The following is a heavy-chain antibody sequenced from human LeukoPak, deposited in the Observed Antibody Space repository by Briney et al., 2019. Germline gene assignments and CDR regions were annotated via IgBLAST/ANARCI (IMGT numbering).Heavy chain of an antibody. Sequence: SETLSLTCTVSGGSISSYYWSWIRQPPGKGLEWIGYIYYSGSTNYNPSLKSRVTISVDTSKNQFSLNLTSVTAADTAVYFCARDHPVADWAPDIWGRGTMVTVSS. CDR2: IYYSGST. CDR3: ARDHPVADWAPDI. CDR1: GGSISSYY. V-gene: IGHV4-59*01. D-gene: IGHD3-9*01. J-gene: IGHJ3*02.